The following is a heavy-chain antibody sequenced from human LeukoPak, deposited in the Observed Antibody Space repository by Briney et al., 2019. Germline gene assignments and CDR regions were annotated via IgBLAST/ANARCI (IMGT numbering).Heavy chain of an antibody. J-gene: IGHJ4*02. D-gene: IGHD4-17*01. CDR1: GFTFSSYA. CDR2: ISGSGGST. CDR3: AKEPDYGDYFDY. V-gene: IGHV3-23*01. Sequence: GGSLRLSCAAPGFTFSSYAMSWVRQAPGKGLEWVSAISGSGGSTYYADSVKGRFTISRDNSKNTLYLQMNSLRAEDTDVYYCAKEPDYGDYFDYWGQGTLVTVSS.